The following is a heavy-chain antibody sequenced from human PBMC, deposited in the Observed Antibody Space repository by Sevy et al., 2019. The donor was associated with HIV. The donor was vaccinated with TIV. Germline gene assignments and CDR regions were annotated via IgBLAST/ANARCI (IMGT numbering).Heavy chain of an antibody. V-gene: IGHV3-7*01. J-gene: IGHJ6*03. D-gene: IGHD5-12*01. CDR3: ARDRVATAYYYYYMDV. CDR2: IKQDGSEK. Sequence: GGSLRLSCAASGFTFSSYWMSWVRQAPGKGLEWVANIKQDGSEKYYVDSVKGRFTISRDNAKNSLYLQMNSLRAEDTAVYYCARDRVATAYYYYYMDVWGKGTTVTVSS. CDR1: GFTFSSYW.